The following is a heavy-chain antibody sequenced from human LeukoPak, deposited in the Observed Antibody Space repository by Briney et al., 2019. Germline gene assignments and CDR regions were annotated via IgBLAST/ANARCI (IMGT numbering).Heavy chain of an antibody. Sequence: SVKVSCKASGYNLTGYYLHLVRQAPGQGLEWLEWINPNTGATHSAQKFQGTITMTRDSSISTAYMVLSRVRSDDTAVYYCARDRVGSGWPRPYYFEVWGEGTLVTVSS. CDR3: ARDRVGSGWPRPYYFEV. V-gene: IGHV1-2*02. CDR1: GYNLTGYY. J-gene: IGHJ4*02. D-gene: IGHD6-19*01. CDR2: INPNTGAT.